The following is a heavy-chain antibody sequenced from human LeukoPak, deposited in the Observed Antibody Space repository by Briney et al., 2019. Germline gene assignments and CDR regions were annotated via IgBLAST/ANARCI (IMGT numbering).Heavy chain of an antibody. CDR3: ARAVGNCWSGFGVYYFDY. V-gene: IGHV3-11*01. D-gene: IGHD3-3*01. Sequence: NPGGSLRLSCAASGFTFGDYSMRWIRQAPGKGLEWVSGISWNSSTIDYADSVKGRFTISRDNAKNSLYLQMNSLRAEDTAVYYCARAVGNCWSGFGVYYFDYWGQGTLVTVSS. CDR1: GFTFGDYS. J-gene: IGHJ4*02. CDR2: ISWNSSTI.